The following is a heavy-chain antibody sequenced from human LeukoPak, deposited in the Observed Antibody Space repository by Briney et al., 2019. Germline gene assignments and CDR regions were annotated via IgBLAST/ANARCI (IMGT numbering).Heavy chain of an antibody. CDR3: AKEFVSRSSLSLDD. CDR2: IGGNSDYA. Sequence: GSLRLSCAASGFIFSTNAMAWVRQAPGKGLEWVSAIGGNSDYAFYADSVKGRFTTSRDNSKNTLYLQMNSLRVEDTAVYYCAKEFVSRSSLSLDDWGQGTLATVSS. V-gene: IGHV3-23*01. D-gene: IGHD1-26*01. J-gene: IGHJ4*02. CDR1: GFIFSTNA.